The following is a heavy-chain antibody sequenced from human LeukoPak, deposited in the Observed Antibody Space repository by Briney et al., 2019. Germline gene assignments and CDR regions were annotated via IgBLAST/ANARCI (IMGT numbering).Heavy chain of an antibody. J-gene: IGHJ6*02. CDR1: GFTFSTYS. D-gene: IGHD3-10*01. CDR3: ARGAHMVRGVKSGMDV. V-gene: IGHV3-48*04. CDR2: ISSSNGTI. Sequence: GGSLRLSCAASGFTFSTYSMNWVRQAPGKGLEWVSYISSSNGTIYYADSVKGRFTISRDNAKNSLYLQMNSLRAEDTAVYYCARGAHMVRGVKSGMDVWGQGTTVTVSS.